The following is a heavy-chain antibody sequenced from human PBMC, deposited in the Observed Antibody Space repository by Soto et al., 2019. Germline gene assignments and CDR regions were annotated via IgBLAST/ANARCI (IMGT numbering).Heavy chain of an antibody. Sequence: QVQLVESGGGVVQPGRSLRLSCAASGFTFSSYGMHWVRQAPGKWLEWVAVISYDGSNKYYADSVKGRFTISRDNSKNTLYLQMNSLRAEDTAVYYCAKPTRGSSGWFVDYWGQGTLVTVSS. D-gene: IGHD6-19*01. V-gene: IGHV3-30*18. CDR3: AKPTRGSSGWFVDY. J-gene: IGHJ4*02. CDR2: ISYDGSNK. CDR1: GFTFSSYG.